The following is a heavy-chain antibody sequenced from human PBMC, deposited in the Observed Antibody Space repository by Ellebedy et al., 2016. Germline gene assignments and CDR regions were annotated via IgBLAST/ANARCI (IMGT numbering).Heavy chain of an antibody. CDR3: AKDYGDYAGWFDP. J-gene: IGHJ5*02. CDR1: GFTFDDYA. D-gene: IGHD4-17*01. CDR2: ISWNSGSI. Sequence: SLKISCAASGFTFDDYAMHWVRQAPGKGLEWVSGISWNSGSIGYADSVKGRFTISRDNAKNSLYLQMNSLRAEDTALYYCAKDYGDYAGWFDPWGQGTLVTVSS. V-gene: IGHV3-9*01.